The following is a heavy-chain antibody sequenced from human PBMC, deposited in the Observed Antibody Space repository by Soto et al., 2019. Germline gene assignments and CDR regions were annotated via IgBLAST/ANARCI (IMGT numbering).Heavy chain of an antibody. J-gene: IGHJ6*02. CDR1: GFTFSSYA. CDR2: ISYDGSNK. V-gene: IGHV3-30-3*01. D-gene: IGHD4-17*01. Sequence: QVQLVESGGGVVQPGRSLRLSCAASGFTFSSYAMHWVRQAPGKGLEWVAVISYDGSNKYYADSVKGRFTISRDNSKNTLYLQMNSLRAEDTAVYYCARVPTTVTPGEWYYGMDVWGQGTTVTVSS. CDR3: ARVPTTVTPGEWYYGMDV.